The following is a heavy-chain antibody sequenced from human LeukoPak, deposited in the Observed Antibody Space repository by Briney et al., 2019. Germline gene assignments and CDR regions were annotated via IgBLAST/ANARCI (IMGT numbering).Heavy chain of an antibody. D-gene: IGHD6-6*01. CDR2: IWYDGSNE. V-gene: IGHV3-33*01. Sequence: GGSLRLSCAASGFSFRANAMHWVRQAPGKGLEWLAVIWYDGSNEYYADSVKGRFTISRDNSKNTLYLQMNSLRVEDTALNSFSRGGISARPDYLGQGAMVSVSS. J-gene: IGHJ4*02. CDR3: SRGGISARPDY. CDR1: GFSFRANA.